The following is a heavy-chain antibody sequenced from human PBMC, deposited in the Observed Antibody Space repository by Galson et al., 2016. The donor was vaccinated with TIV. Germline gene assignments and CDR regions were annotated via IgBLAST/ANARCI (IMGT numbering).Heavy chain of an antibody. D-gene: IGHD4-23*01. Sequence: ETLSLTCGVYGGSFSGYCWSWIRQPPGKGLEWIGEINHSGSTNYNPSLKSRVTISLDTSKNQFSLKLSSVTAADTAVYYCARVCGKYYYGMDVWGQGTTVIVSS. V-gene: IGHV4-34*01. CDR1: GGSFSGYC. CDR3: ARVCGKYYYGMDV. CDR2: INHSGST. J-gene: IGHJ6*02.